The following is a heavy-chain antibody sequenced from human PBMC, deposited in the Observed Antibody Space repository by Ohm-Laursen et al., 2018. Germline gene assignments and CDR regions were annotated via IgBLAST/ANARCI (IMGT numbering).Heavy chain of an antibody. Sequence: SLRLSCTASGFTFSSYSMIWVRQAPGKGLECVSAITSGGSIYYGNSVKGRFTVSRDNSKDTLYLQMNSLRAEDTAVYYCARDEIRGYSYGYAHYWGQGTLVTVSS. J-gene: IGHJ4*02. CDR3: ARDEIRGYSYGYAHY. D-gene: IGHD5-18*01. CDR2: ITSGGSI. CDR1: GFTFSSYS. V-gene: IGHV3-48*01.